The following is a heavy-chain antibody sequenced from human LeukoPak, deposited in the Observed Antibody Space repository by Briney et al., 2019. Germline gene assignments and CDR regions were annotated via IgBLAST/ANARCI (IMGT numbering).Heavy chain of an antibody. Sequence: SETLSLTXTVSGGSISSYYWSWIRQPPGKGLEWIGYIYYSGSTNYNPSLKSRVTISVDTSKNQFSLKLSSVTAADTAVYYCAKVNYDFWADWYFDLWGRGTLVTVSS. J-gene: IGHJ2*01. CDR3: AKVNYDFWADWYFDL. CDR1: GGSISSYY. D-gene: IGHD3-3*01. CDR2: IYYSGST. V-gene: IGHV4-59*01.